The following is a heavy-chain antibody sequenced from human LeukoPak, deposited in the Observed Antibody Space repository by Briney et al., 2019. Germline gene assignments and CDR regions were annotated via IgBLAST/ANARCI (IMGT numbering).Heavy chain of an antibody. CDR1: GVTFSSYS. D-gene: IGHD4-23*01. V-gene: IGHV3-21*01. CDR3: AGSYGGNTIDY. CDR2: ISSSSSYI. J-gene: IGHJ4*02. Sequence: GGSLRLSCTASGVTFSSYSMNWVRQAPGKGLEWVSSISSSSSYIYYADSVKGRFTISRDNAKNSLYLQMNSLRAEYTSVYYCAGSYGGNTIDYWGQGTLVTVSS.